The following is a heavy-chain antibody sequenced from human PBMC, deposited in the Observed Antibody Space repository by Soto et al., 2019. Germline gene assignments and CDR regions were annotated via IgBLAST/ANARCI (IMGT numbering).Heavy chain of an antibody. CDR3: ARGGGSTKVDY. CDR2: TSNSGST. Sequence: QVQLQESGPGLVKPSQTLSLTCTVSGGSITSSGYYWSWIRQHPGEGLEWIGFTSNSGSTSYNPSLKSRVTISVDPPSTRFPPSLKPVTSADTAVYYCARGGGSTKVDYWGQGTLVTVSP. CDR1: GGSITSSGYY. D-gene: IGHD2-2*01. J-gene: IGHJ4*02. V-gene: IGHV4-31*03.